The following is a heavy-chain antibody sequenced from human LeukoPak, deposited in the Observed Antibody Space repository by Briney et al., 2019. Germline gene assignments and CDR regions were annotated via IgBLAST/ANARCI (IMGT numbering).Heavy chain of an antibody. V-gene: IGHV2-5*02. CDR3: AHVAYSSSWYWFDP. D-gene: IGHD6-13*01. J-gene: IGHJ5*02. Sequence: ESAPTLVKPTQTLTLTCTFSGFSLSTSGVGVGWIRQPPGKALEWLALIYWDDDKRYSPSLKSRLTITKITSKNQVVLTMTNMDPVDTATYYCAHVAYSSSWYWFDPWGQGTLVTVSS. CDR2: IYWDDDK. CDR1: GFSLSTSGVG.